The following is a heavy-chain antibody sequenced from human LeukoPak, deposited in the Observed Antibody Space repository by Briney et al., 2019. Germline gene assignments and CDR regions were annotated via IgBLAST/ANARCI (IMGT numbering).Heavy chain of an antibody. Sequence: PGGSLRLSCAASGFTFRLYGMNWVRQAPGKGLEWLSYIRGTDGAIAYADSVKGRFTISRDDAKNSLYLQMNSLRDEDTAVYYCARDRDWAFDYWGQGTLITVSS. CDR2: IRGTDGAI. CDR3: ARDRDWAFDY. CDR1: GFTFRLYG. J-gene: IGHJ4*02. D-gene: IGHD3-9*01. V-gene: IGHV3-48*02.